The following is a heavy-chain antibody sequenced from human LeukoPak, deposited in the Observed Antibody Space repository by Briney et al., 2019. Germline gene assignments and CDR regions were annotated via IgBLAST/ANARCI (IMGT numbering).Heavy chain of an antibody. CDR3: ARVTRGGTFYFDY. CDR2: IKQDGSKK. D-gene: IGHD3-16*01. V-gene: IGHV3-7*01. Sequence: QPGGSLRLSCSASGFTFSSYCMSWVRQAPGKGLEWVANIKQDGSKKYYVDSVKGRFTISRDNAKNSLYLQMNSLRAEETAVYYCARVTRGGTFYFDYWGQGPLVTVSS. J-gene: IGHJ4*02. CDR1: GFTFSSYC.